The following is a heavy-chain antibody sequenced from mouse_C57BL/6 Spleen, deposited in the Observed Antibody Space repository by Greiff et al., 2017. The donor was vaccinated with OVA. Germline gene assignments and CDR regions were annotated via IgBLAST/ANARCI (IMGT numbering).Heavy chain of an antibody. J-gene: IGHJ2*01. V-gene: IGHV1-18*01. CDR2: INPNNGGT. CDR1: GYTFTDYN. CDR3: ARSGTGGPYFDY. Sequence: VHVKQSGPELVKPGASVKIPCKASGYTFTDYNMDWVKQSHGKSLEWIGDINPNNGGTIYNQKFKGKATLTVDKSSSTAYMELRSLTSEDTAVYYCARSGTGGPYFDYWGQGTTLTVSS. D-gene: IGHD4-1*01.